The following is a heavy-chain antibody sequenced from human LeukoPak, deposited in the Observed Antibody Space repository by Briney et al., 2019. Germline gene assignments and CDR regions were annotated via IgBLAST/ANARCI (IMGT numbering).Heavy chain of an antibody. D-gene: IGHD3-10*01. CDR1: GFTFSSYA. CDR3: ARAGGSGSYYNLYFDY. Sequence: GGSLRLSCAASGFTFSSYAMHWVRQAPGKGLEWVAVISYDGSNKYYADSVKGRFTISRDNSKNTLDLQMNSLRAEDTAVYYCARAGGSGSYYNLYFDYWGQGTLVTVSS. V-gene: IGHV3-30-3*01. J-gene: IGHJ4*02. CDR2: ISYDGSNK.